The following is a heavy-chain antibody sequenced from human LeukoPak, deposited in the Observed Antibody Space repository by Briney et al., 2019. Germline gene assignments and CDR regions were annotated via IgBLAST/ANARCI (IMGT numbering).Heavy chain of an antibody. D-gene: IGHD3-10*01. Sequence: SETLSLTCTVSGGSISSYHWSWIRKPTGKGLEWIGYIYYSGSTNYNPSLKSRVAISVDTSKNQFSLKLSSVTAADTAVYYCARREYYYGSGSGGDWYFDLWGRGTLVTVSS. V-gene: IGHV4-59*08. J-gene: IGHJ2*01. CDR2: IYYSGST. CDR1: GGSISSYH. CDR3: ARREYYYGSGSGGDWYFDL.